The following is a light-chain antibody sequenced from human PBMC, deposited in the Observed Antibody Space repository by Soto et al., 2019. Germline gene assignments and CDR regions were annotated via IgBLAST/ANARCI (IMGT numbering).Light chain of an antibody. CDR1: SSDVGSYNV. V-gene: IGLV2-14*03. CDR3: SSYTRRITYV. CDR2: DVS. J-gene: IGLJ1*01. Sequence: QSALTQPASVSGSPGQSITIPCSGTSSDVGSYNVVSWYQQHPGKAPKLVIYDVSNRPSGVSPRFSGAKSGNTASLTIAGLQAEDEADYYCSSYTRRITYVFGTGTKLTVL.